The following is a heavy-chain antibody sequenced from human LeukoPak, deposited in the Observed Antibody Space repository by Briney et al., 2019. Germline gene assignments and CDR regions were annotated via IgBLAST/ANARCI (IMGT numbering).Heavy chain of an antibody. CDR3: AGSYGSGSYSEYFDY. Sequence: GASVKVSCKASGYTFTSYYMHWVRQAPGQGLEWMGWINPNSGGTNYAQKFQGRVTMTRDTSISTAYMELSRLRSDDTAVYFCAGSYGSGSYSEYFDYWGQGTLVTVSS. CDR1: GYTFTSYY. D-gene: IGHD3-10*01. J-gene: IGHJ4*02. CDR2: INPNSGGT. V-gene: IGHV1-2*02.